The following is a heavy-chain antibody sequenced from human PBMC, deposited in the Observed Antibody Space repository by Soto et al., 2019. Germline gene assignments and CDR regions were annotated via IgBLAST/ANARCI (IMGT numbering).Heavy chain of an antibody. V-gene: IGHV1-18*01. J-gene: IGHJ5*02. CDR2: ISAYNGNT. CDR3: ARAGEDIVVVPAAMRGGNWFDP. CDR1: GYTFTSYG. Sequence: ASVKVSCKASGYTFTSYGISWVRQAPGQGLEWMGWISAYNGNTNYAQKLQGRVTMTTDTSTSTAYMELRSLRSDDTAVYYCARAGEDIVVVPAAMRGGNWFDPWGQGTLVTVS. D-gene: IGHD2-2*01.